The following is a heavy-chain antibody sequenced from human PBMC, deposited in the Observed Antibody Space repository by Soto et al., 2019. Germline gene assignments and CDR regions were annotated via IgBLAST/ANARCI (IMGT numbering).Heavy chain of an antibody. J-gene: IGHJ4*02. CDR1: GSAFIGDR. Sequence: GSLRLCFAAAGSAFIGDRMNCVHQAPGKGLEWVSYISSSGTTMYYADSVKGRFTISRDSAKNSLYLQMNSLRAEDTAVYYCARGAETGYSGVDYWGQGTLVTVSS. V-gene: IGHV3-48*01. CDR2: ISSSGTTM. CDR3: ARGAETGYSGVDY. D-gene: IGHD6-25*01.